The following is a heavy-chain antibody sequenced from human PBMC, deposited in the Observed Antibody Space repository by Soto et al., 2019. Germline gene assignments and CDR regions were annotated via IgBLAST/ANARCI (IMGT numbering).Heavy chain of an antibody. J-gene: IGHJ4*02. V-gene: IGHV4-59*01. CDR1: GGSISGYY. Sequence: SETLSLTCTVSGGSISGYYWSWIRQPPGKGLEWIGYIYYSGSTNYNPSLKSRVTISVDTSKNQFSLRLSSVTTADTALYYCARTTAVPNTLRSRYFFDYWGQGTLVTVSS. D-gene: IGHD4-17*01. CDR2: IYYSGST. CDR3: ARTTAVPNTLRSRYFFDY.